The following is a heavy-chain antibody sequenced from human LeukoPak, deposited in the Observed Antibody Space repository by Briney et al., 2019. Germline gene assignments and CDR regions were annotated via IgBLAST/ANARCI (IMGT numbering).Heavy chain of an antibody. J-gene: IGHJ4*02. D-gene: IGHD1-26*01. CDR1: GFTVSSNY. CDR2: IYSGGST. Sequence: GGSLRLSCAASGFTVSSNYMSWVRQAPGKGLEWVSVIYSGGSTYYADSVKGRFTISRDNSKNTLYLQMNSLRAEDTAVYYCARGGVGATGPLFDYWGQGTLVTVSS. CDR3: ARGGVGATGPLFDY. V-gene: IGHV3-66*01.